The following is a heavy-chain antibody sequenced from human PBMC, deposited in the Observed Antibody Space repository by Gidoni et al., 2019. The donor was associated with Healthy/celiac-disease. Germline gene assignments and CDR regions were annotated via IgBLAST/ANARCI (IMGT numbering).Heavy chain of an antibody. CDR3: ARDRSYYYDSSGLISAPYYYYGMDV. Sequence: EVQLVESGGGLVKPGGSLRLSCAASGFTFSSYSMNWVRRAPGKGLEWVSSISSSSSYIYYADSVKGRFTISRDNAKNSLYLQMNSLRAEDTAVYYCARDRSYYYDSSGLISAPYYYYGMDVWGQGTTVTVSS. J-gene: IGHJ6*02. V-gene: IGHV3-21*01. CDR1: GFTFSSYS. D-gene: IGHD3-22*01. CDR2: ISSSSSYI.